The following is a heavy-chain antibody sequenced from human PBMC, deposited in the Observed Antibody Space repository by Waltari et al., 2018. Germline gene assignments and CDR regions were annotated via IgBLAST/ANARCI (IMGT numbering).Heavy chain of an antibody. J-gene: IGHJ4*02. CDR3: ARVGGYCSGGSCFYFDY. CDR1: GGSISYYY. D-gene: IGHD2-15*01. V-gene: IGHV4-4*07. CDR2: IYSSGGT. Sequence: QVQLQESGPGLVKPSETLSLTCTVSGGSISYYYWSWIRQPAGKGLEWIGRIYSSGGTTFNPSLRSRVDMSVDTSKNQISLRLNSVTAADTAVYHCARVGGYCSGGSCFYFDYWGQGILVTVSS.